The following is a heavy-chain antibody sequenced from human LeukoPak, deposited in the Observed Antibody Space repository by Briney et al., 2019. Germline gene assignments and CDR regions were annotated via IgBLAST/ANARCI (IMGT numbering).Heavy chain of an antibody. Sequence: GGSLRLSCAASGFTFRSYDMHWVRQVTGKGLEWVSVIATGGGTYYPDSVKGRFTISRENAKNSLYLQMNSLRAGDTAVYYCAREGAKNGMDVWGQGTTVTVSS. D-gene: IGHD4/OR15-4a*01. CDR1: GFTFRSYD. V-gene: IGHV3-13*04. J-gene: IGHJ6*02. CDR3: AREGAKNGMDV. CDR2: IATGGGT.